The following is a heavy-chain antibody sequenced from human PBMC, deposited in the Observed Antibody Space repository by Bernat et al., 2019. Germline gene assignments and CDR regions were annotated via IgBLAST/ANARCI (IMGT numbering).Heavy chain of an antibody. V-gene: IGHV3-30*18. CDR1: GFTFSSYG. CDR2: ISYDGSNK. J-gene: IGHJ5*02. Sequence: QVQLVESGGGVVQPGRSLRLSCAASGFTFSSYGMHWVRQAPGKGLGWVAVISYDGSNKYYADSVKGRFTISRDNSKNTQYLQMNSLRAEDTAVYDCANGGSSWYNPWGQGTLVTVSS. CDR3: ANGGSSWYNP. D-gene: IGHD3-16*01.